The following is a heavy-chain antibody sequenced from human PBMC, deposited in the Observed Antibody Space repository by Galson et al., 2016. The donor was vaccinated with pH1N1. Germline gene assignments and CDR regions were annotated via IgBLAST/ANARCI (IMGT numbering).Heavy chain of an antibody. CDR2: INPNNGDT. CDR1: EYTFIGYY. J-gene: IGHJ4*02. D-gene: IGHD3-22*01. V-gene: IGHV1-2*06. CDR3: ARVNTYDSSGYYPFDY. Sequence: SVKVSCKASEYTFIGYYIHWMRQAPGHGLAWMGRINPNNGDTHYAQNFQGRVTMNRDTSISTAYMELNSLRSDDTAVYYCARVNTYDSSGYYPFDYWGQGTQVTVSS.